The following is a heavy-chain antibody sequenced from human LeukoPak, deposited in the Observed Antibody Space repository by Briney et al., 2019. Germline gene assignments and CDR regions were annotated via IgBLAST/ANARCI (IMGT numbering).Heavy chain of an antibody. J-gene: IGHJ4*02. CDR1: GGSFSGYY. CDR3: ARRSDWVDY. D-gene: IGHD2-21*02. Sequence: PSETLSLTCAVYGGSFSGYYWSWIRQPPGKGLEWIGYAHYSGSTNYNPSLKSRVTISVDRSKNQISLKVTSVTAADTAVYYCARRSDWVDYWGQGTLVTVSS. CDR2: AHYSGST. V-gene: IGHV4-59*08.